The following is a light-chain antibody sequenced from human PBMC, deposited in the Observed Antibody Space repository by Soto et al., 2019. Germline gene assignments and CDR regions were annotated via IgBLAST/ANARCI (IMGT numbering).Light chain of an antibody. CDR2: WAS. CDR3: QQYYSTPYT. CDR1: QSVLYSSNNKNY. Sequence: DIVMTQSPDSLAVSLGERATINCKSSQSVLYSSNNKNYLAWYQQKPGQPPKLLIYWASTRESGVPDRFSGGGSGTYFTLTISSLHAEDVAVYYCQQYYSTPYTFGQGTKLEIK. V-gene: IGKV4-1*01. J-gene: IGKJ2*01.